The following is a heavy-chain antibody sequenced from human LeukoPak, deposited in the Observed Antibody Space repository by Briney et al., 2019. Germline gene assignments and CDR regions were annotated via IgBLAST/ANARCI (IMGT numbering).Heavy chain of an antibody. CDR1: GYSFTTYW. CDR3: ARQRNYYDSSGYYSDAFDI. CDR2: IYPGDSDT. Sequence: GESLKISCKVSGYSFTTYWVGWVRQMPGKGLEWMGIIYPGDSDTRYSASYQGQVTISADKSISTAYLQWSSLKASDTAMYYCARQRNYYDSSGYYSDAFDIWGQGTMVTVSS. J-gene: IGHJ3*02. D-gene: IGHD3-22*01. V-gene: IGHV5-51*01.